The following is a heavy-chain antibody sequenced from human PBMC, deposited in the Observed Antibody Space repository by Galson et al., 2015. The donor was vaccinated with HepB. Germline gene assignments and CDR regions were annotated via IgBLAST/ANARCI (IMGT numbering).Heavy chain of an antibody. CDR2: LYSGGAS. CDR1: GFTVSSKD. Sequence: SLRLSCAASGFTVSSKDMSWVRQAPGKGLEWVSALYSGGASYYADSVKGRFAISRDNSKSTLFLQMNSLRPDDSAVYYCARGDDYGDFSFDFWGQGTLVTVSS. CDR3: ARGDDYGDFSFDF. D-gene: IGHD4-17*01. J-gene: IGHJ4*02. V-gene: IGHV3-53*05.